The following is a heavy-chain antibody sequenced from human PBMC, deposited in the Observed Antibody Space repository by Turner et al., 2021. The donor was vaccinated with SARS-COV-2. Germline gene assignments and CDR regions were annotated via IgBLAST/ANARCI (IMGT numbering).Heavy chain of an antibody. Sequence: QVQLQESGPGLVKPSETLSLTCTVSPGSIRNYYWTWVRQPQGNGLEWIGHIYYSGNTYSNPSLKSRLTMSIETSKDQFSLNLTSVTAADTAVYYCARAYSGYDALDSWGQGILVTVSS. CDR3: ARAYSGYDALDS. D-gene: IGHD5-12*01. J-gene: IGHJ4*02. CDR1: PGSIRNYY. V-gene: IGHV4-59*01. CDR2: IYYSGNT.